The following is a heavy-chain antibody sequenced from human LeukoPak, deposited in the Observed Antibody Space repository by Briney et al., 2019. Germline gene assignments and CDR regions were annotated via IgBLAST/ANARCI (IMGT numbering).Heavy chain of an antibody. D-gene: IGHD6-19*01. CDR3: ARDGRQWLAQGCFDY. CDR1: GFTFSSYA. CDR2: ISSDGSNK. Sequence: PGGSLRLSCAASGFTFSSYAMHWVRQAPGKGLEWVAVISSDGSNKYYADSVKGRFTISRDNSKNTLYLQMNSLRAEDTAVYYCARDGRQWLAQGCFDYWGQGTLVTVSS. J-gene: IGHJ4*02. V-gene: IGHV3-30*04.